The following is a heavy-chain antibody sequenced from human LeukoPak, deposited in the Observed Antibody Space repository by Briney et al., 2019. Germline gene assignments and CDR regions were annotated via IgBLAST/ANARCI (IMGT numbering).Heavy chain of an antibody. D-gene: IGHD3-10*01. CDR2: IYYSGST. J-gene: IGHJ4*02. CDR1: GGSISSYY. V-gene: IGHV4-59*12. CDR3: AGPLYYYGSGSYYRSFDY. Sequence: PSETLSLTCTVSGGSISSYYWSWIRQPPGKGLEWIGYIYYSGSTNYNPSLKSRVTISVDTSKNQFSLKLSSVTAADTAVYYCAGPLYYYGSGSYYRSFDYWGQGTLVTVSS.